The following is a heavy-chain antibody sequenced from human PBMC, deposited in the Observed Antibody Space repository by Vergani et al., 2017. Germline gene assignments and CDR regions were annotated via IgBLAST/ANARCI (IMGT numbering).Heavy chain of an antibody. Sequence: QVQLQESGPGLVKPSETLSLTCTVSGGSVSSGSYYWSWIRQPPGKGLEWIGYIYYSGCTNYNPSLKSRVTISGDTSKNQFSLKLSSVTAADTAVYYCARVGSTTTVLTPGGNYYYYGMDVWGQGTTVTVSS. V-gene: IGHV4-61*01. CDR3: ARVGSTTTVLTPGGNYYYYGMDV. J-gene: IGHJ6*02. CDR1: GGSVSSGSYY. D-gene: IGHD4-23*01. CDR2: IYYSGCT.